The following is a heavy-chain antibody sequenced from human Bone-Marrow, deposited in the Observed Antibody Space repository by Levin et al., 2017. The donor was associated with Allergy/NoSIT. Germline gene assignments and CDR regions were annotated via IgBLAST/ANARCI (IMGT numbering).Heavy chain of an antibody. CDR2: INQDGSEK. CDR3: VGGPTTVATPLYGWFDP. Sequence: PGGSLRLSCAASGVTFSSYWMNWVRQAPGKGLEWLADINQDGSEKYYVDSVKGRFTISRDNSKNSLFLQMNSLSPEDTGVYYCVGGPTTVATPLYGWFDPWGQGTLVTVSS. J-gene: IGHJ5*02. D-gene: IGHD4-23*01. CDR1: GVTFSSYW. V-gene: IGHV3-7*01.